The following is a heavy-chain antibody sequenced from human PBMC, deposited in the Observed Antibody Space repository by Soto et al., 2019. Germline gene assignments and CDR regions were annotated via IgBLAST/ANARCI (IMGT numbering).Heavy chain of an antibody. J-gene: IGHJ4*02. V-gene: IGHV3-23*01. Sequence: EVQLLESGGGLVQPGGSLRLSCTASGFPFSSYAMSWVRQAPGKGLEWVSAIMGSGGNTYYADSVKGRFTISRDNSKNKLYLQMNSLRAEDTAVYYCAKSITARPFDYWGQGALVTVSS. D-gene: IGHD6-6*01. CDR3: AKSITARPFDY. CDR2: IMGSGGNT. CDR1: GFPFSSYA.